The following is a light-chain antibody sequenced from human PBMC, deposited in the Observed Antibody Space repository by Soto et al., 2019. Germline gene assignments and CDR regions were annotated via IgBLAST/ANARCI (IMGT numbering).Light chain of an antibody. CDR2: AAS. Sequence: IQLTQSPSFLYASVGDRVTITCRASQGISSYLAWYQQKPGKAPKLLIYAASTLQSGVPSRFSGSGSGTDFTLTISSLQPEDFTTYYCQQNYNTLITFGQGTRLEI. CDR1: QGISSY. J-gene: IGKJ5*01. V-gene: IGKV1-9*01. CDR3: QQNYNTLIT.